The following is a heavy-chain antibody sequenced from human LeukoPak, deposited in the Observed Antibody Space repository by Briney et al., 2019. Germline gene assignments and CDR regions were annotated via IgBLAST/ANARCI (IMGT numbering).Heavy chain of an antibody. Sequence: SETLSLTCTVSGGSIISYYWSWMRQPPGKGLEWIGYIYYSGNTNYNPSLKSRVTISVDTSKNQFSLKLSSVTAADTAVYYCARHSRTYYDFDYWGQGTLVTVSS. CDR2: IYYSGNT. V-gene: IGHV4-59*08. J-gene: IGHJ4*02. CDR1: GGSIISYY. CDR3: ARHSRTYYDFDY. D-gene: IGHD1-26*01.